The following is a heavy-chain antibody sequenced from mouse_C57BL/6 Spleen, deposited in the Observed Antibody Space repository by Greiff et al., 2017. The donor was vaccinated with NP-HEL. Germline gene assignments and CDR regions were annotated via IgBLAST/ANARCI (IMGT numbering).Heavy chain of an antibody. CDR2: IDPENGDT. CDR1: GFNIKDDY. CDR3: TFHYYGSSPFAY. J-gene: IGHJ3*01. V-gene: IGHV14-4*01. D-gene: IGHD1-1*01. Sequence: EVKLQQSGAELVRPGASVKLSCTASGFNIKDDYMHWVKQRPEQGLEWIGWIDPENGDTEYASKFQGKATITADTSSNTAYLQLSSLTSEDTAVYYCTFHYYGSSPFAYWGQGTLVTVSA.